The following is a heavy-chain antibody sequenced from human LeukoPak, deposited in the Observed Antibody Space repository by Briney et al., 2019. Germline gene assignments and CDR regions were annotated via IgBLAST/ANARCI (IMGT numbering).Heavy chain of an antibody. CDR3: ASYYDSSGYYHDDAFDI. CDR2: ISSSGSTI. V-gene: IGHV3-11*01. J-gene: IGHJ3*02. D-gene: IGHD3-22*01. Sequence: GGSLRLSCAASGFTFSDYYMSWIRQAPGKGLEWVSYISSSGSTIYYADSVKGRFTISRDNAKNSLYLQMNSLRAEDTAVYYCASYYDSSGYYHDDAFDIWGQGTMVTVSS. CDR1: GFTFSDYY.